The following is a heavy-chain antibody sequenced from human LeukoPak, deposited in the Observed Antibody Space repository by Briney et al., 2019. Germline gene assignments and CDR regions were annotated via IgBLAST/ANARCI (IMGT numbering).Heavy chain of an antibody. CDR3: ARDSSEKYQLLRSLANSYYYYMDV. CDR2: INPNSGGT. CDR1: GYTFTGYY. V-gene: IGHV1-2*02. Sequence: ASVKVSCKASGYTFTGYYMHWVREAPGQGREWMGWINPNSGGTNYAQKFQSRDSMTRDTSISTAYMELSRLRSDDTAVYYCARDSSEKYQLLRSLANSYYYYMDVWGKGTTVTVSS. J-gene: IGHJ6*03. D-gene: IGHD2-2*01.